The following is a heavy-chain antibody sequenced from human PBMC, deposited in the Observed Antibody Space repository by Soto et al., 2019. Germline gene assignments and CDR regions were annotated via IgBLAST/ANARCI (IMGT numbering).Heavy chain of an antibody. Sequence: PSETLSLTCAVYGGSFGGYYWSWIRQPPGKGLEWIGEINHSGSTNYNPSLKSRVTISVDTSKNQFSLKLSSVTAADTAVYYCARKYYDILTGYYRGAYFDYWGQGTLVTVSS. D-gene: IGHD3-9*01. CDR2: INHSGST. V-gene: IGHV4-34*01. CDR1: GGSFGGYY. CDR3: ARKYYDILTGYYRGAYFDY. J-gene: IGHJ4*02.